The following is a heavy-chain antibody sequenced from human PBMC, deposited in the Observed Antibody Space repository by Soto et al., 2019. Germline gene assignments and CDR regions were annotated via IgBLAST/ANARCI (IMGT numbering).Heavy chain of an antibody. CDR3: ARGAFYDYIWGSSQRALDY. D-gene: IGHD3-16*01. CDR1: GYTFTSYY. V-gene: IGHV1-46*01. CDR2: INPSGGST. J-gene: IGHJ4*02. Sequence: ASVKVSCKASGYTFTSYYMHWVRQAPGQGLEWMGIINPSGGSTSYAQKFQGRVTMTRDTSTSTAYMELRSLRSDDTAVYYCARGAFYDYIWGSSQRALDYWGQGTLVTVSS.